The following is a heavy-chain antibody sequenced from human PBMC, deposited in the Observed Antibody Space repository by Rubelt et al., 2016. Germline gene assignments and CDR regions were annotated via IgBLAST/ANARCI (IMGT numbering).Heavy chain of an antibody. V-gene: IGHV3-74*02. J-gene: IGHJ4*02. CDR2: INSDGSIT. D-gene: IGHD6-13*01. CDR3: VSSSLDY. CDR1: GFTFISYS. Sequence: EVQLVESGGGLVKPGGSLRLSCAASGFTFISYSMNWVRQAPGKGLVWVSRINSDGSITSYADSVKGRFTISRDNAKNTLYLQMNSLRAEDTAVYYCVSSSLDYWGQGTLVTVSS.